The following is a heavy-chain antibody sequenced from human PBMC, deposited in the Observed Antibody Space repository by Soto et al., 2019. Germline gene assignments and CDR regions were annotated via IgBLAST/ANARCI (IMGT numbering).Heavy chain of an antibody. CDR3: ARDFAGRGPFDP. J-gene: IGHJ5*01. Sequence: ETLSLTCTVSNVSITSSYWNWIRQPPGKGLEWIGFVYYTGTTKYNPSLKSRVTISVDRSKNEFSLKLTSVTAADTAFYFCARDFAGRGPFDPWGQGTLVTVSS. D-gene: IGHD1-26*01. CDR1: NVSITSSY. V-gene: IGHV4-59*01. CDR2: VYYTGTT.